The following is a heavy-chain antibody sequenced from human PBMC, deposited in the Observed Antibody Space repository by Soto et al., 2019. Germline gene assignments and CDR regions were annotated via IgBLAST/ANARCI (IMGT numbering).Heavy chain of an antibody. CDR1: GFSFSSYT. CDR3: ARDRLRLGELSLIGYFDY. Sequence: QVQLVESGGRVVQPGRSLRLSCAGSGFSFSSYTMHCVRKAPGKGLEWVALISFDSTNKYYEDSLKGRFSISRDKSKNTLYLQMDSLRPDDTALYYCARDRLRLGELSLIGYFDYWGQGTMVTVSS. J-gene: IGHJ4*02. V-gene: IGHV3-30-3*01. CDR2: ISFDSTNK. D-gene: IGHD3-16*02.